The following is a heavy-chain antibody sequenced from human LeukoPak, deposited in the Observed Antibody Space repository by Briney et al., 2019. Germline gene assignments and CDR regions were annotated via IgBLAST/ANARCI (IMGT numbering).Heavy chain of an antibody. CDR1: GGTFISYA. CDR2: IIPIFGTA. D-gene: IGHD2-15*01. J-gene: IGHJ4*02. V-gene: IGHV1-69*01. CDR3: ARGGYCSGGSCSHLEFDY. Sequence: SVKVSCKASGGTFISYAISWERQAPGQGLEWMGGIIPIFGTANYAQKFQGRVTITADESTSTAYMELSSLRSEDTAVYYCARGGYCSGGSCSHLEFDYWGQGTLVTVSS.